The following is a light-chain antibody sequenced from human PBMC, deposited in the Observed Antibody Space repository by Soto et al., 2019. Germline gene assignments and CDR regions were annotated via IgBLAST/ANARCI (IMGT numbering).Light chain of an antibody. V-gene: IGLV2-23*02. CDR1: SSDVGSYNL. J-gene: IGLJ2*01. CDR2: EVS. Sequence: QSVLTQPASGSGSPGQSSTISCTGTSSDVGSYNLVSWYQQHPGKAPKLMIYEVSKRTSGVSNRFSGSKSGNTASLTISGLQAEDEADYYCCSYAGSSSVVFGGGTQLTVL. CDR3: CSYAGSSSVV.